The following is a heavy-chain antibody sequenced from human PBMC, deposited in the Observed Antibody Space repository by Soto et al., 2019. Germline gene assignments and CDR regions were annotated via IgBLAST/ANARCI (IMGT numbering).Heavy chain of an antibody. Sequence: GGSLRLSCAASGFTFSNAWMSWVRQAPGKGLEWVGRIKSKTDGGTTDYAAPVKGRFTISRDDSKNTLYLQMNSLKTEDTAVYYCTTDAPLYSGSYYGYFDLWGRGTLVTVSS. D-gene: IGHD1-26*01. CDR3: TTDAPLYSGSYYGYFDL. CDR1: GFTFSNAW. V-gene: IGHV3-15*01. CDR2: IKSKTDGGTT. J-gene: IGHJ2*01.